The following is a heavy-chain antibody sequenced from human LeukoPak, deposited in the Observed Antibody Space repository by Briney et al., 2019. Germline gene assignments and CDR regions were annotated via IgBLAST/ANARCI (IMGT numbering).Heavy chain of an antibody. D-gene: IGHD2-2*01. V-gene: IGHV3-23*01. J-gene: IGHJ4*02. CDR1: GFTFSSYP. CDR3: AYYCATGSICYLRDY. Sequence: GGSRRLSCAASGFTFSSYPMKWVRQAPGKGLEWVSAISGSGGRTYYADSVNGRFTISRDNSQNTLYLQMNSLRADDTAVYYCAYYCATGSICYLRDYWGQGTLVTVSS. CDR2: ISGSGGRT.